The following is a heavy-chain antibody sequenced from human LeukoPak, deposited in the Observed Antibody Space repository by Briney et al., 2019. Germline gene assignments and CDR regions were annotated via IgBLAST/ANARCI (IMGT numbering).Heavy chain of an antibody. V-gene: IGHV3-11*04. CDR1: GFTFSDYY. J-gene: IGHJ6*03. Sequence: PGGSLRLSCAASGFTFSDYYMSWIRQPPGKGLEWVSYISSSGSTIYYADSVKGRFTISRDNAKNSLYLQMNSLRAEDTAVYYCARRGYSSSWYSYYYMDVWGKGTTVTVSS. D-gene: IGHD6-13*01. CDR3: ARRGYSSSWYSYYYMDV. CDR2: ISSSGSTI.